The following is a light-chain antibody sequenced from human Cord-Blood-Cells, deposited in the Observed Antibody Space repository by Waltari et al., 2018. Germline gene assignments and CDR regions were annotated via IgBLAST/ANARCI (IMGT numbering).Light chain of an antibody. J-gene: IGLJ3*02. Sequence: QSALTQPPSASGSPGQSVTISCTGTSSDVGGYNYVSWYQQHPGNAPKLMIYEVSTRPSGVPDRFSGSKSGNPASLTVSGLQAEDEADYYCSSYAGSNKVFGGGTKLTVL. CDR3: SSYAGSNKV. V-gene: IGLV2-8*01. CDR2: EVS. CDR1: SSDVGGYNY.